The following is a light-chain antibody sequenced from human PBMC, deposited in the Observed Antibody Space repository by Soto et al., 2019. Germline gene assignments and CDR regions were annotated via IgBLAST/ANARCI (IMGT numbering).Light chain of an antibody. CDR3: QQRRNWPRLT. CDR1: QSVSNY. CDR2: DAF. V-gene: IGKV3-11*01. J-gene: IGKJ4*01. Sequence: EIVLTQSPATLSLSPGERATLSCRASQSVSNYLAWYQQRPGQAPRLLIYDAFNRATGIPARFSGSGSGTDSTLTISSLEPEDFAVYYCQQRRNWPRLTFGGGTKVEIK.